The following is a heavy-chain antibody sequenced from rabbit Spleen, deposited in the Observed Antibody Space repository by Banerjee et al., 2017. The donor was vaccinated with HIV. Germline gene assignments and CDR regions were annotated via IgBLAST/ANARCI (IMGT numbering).Heavy chain of an antibody. D-gene: IGHD2-1*01. V-gene: IGHV1S45*01. CDR2: IDTGSSGFT. J-gene: IGHJ4*01. CDR3: VRDLGYDDDSEKGYFNL. CDR1: GVSFSVKSY. Sequence: QEQLVESGGGLVKPGASLTLTCIASGVSFSVKSYMCWVRQAPGKGLEWIACIDTGSSGFTYFASWAKGRFTISKTSSTTVTLQMTSLTAADTATYFCVRDLGYDDDSEKGYFNLWGPGTLVTVS.